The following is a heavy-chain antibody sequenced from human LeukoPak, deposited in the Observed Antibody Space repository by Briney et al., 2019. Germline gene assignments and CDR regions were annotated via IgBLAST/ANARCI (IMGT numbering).Heavy chain of an antibody. D-gene: IGHD1-20*01. CDR3: AKVNWNDVAY. CDR1: GFTLSNCH. Sequence: PGGSLRLSCAASGFTLSNCHMSWVRQAPGKGLEWVSAISDSGGRTYYADSVKGRFTVSRDNSKNTLYLQMNSLRVEDTAVYYCAKVNWNDVAYWGQGTRVTVSS. CDR2: ISDSGGRT. V-gene: IGHV3-23*01. J-gene: IGHJ4*02.